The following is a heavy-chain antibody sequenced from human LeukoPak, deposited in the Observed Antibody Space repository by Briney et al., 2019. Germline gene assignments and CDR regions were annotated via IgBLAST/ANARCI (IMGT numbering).Heavy chain of an antibody. CDR2: ISWNSGSI. J-gene: IGHJ4*02. CDR3: AKAPYSSSWSGGFDY. D-gene: IGHD6-13*01. Sequence: PGGSLRLSCAASGFTFDDYAMHWVRQAPGKGLEWVSGISWNSGSIGYADSVKGRFTISRDNAKNSLYLQMNSLRAEDTALYYCAKAPYSSSWSGGFDYWGQGTLVTVSS. V-gene: IGHV3-9*01. CDR1: GFTFDDYA.